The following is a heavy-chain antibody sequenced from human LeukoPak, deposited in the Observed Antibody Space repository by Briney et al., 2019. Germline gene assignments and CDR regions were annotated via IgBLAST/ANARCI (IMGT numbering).Heavy chain of an antibody. CDR1: GYTFTSYG. V-gene: IGHV1-18*01. CDR3: ARECGGDCYSRSYYYYYYMDV. D-gene: IGHD2-21*02. J-gene: IGHJ6*03. CDR2: ISAYNGNT. Sequence: GASVKVSCKASGYTFTSYGISWVRQAPGQGLEWMGWISAYNGNTNYAQKLQGRVTMTTDTSTSTAYMELRSLRSDDTAVYYCARECGGDCYSRSYYYYYYMDVWGKGTTVTISS.